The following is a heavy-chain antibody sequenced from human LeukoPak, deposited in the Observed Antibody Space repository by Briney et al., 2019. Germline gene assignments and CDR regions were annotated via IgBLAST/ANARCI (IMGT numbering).Heavy chain of an antibody. Sequence: ASVKVSCKPSGYTFTTYGLNWVRQAPGQGLEWMGWINTNTGNPTYAQGFTGRFVFSLDTSVSTAYLQISSLKAEDTAVYYCARGGSGSRRLGSDYWGQGTLVTVSS. D-gene: IGHD3-10*01. V-gene: IGHV7-4-1*02. J-gene: IGHJ4*02. CDR1: GYTFTTYG. CDR3: ARGGSGSRRLGSDY. CDR2: INTNTGNP.